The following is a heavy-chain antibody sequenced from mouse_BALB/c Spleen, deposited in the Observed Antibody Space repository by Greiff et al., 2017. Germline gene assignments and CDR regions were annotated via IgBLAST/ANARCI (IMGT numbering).Heavy chain of an antibody. CDR2: IYPGDGDT. J-gene: IGHJ4*01. D-gene: IGHD2-4*01. CDR1: GYTFTSYW. CDR3: ARSDDYDPYYAIDY. Sequence: VQLQQSGAELARPGASVKLSCKASGYTFTSYWMQWVKQRPGQGLEWIGAIYPGDGDTRYTQKFKGKATLTADKSSSTAYMQLSSLASEDSAVYYCARSDDYDPYYAIDYWGQGTSVTVSS. V-gene: IGHV1-87*01.